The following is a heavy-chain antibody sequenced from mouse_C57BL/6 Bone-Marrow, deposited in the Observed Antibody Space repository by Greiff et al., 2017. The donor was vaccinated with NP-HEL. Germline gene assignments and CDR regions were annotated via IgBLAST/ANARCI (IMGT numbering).Heavy chain of an antibody. CDR3: ARLLPYGSSCAY. CDR1: GYTFTSYW. Sequence: QVQLQQPGAELVKPGASVKLSCKASGYTFTSYWMHWVKQRPGQGLEWIGMIHPNSGSTNYNEKFKSKATLTVDKSSSTAYMQLSSLTSEDSAVYYCARLLPYGSSCAYWGQGTLVTVSA. V-gene: IGHV1-64*01. J-gene: IGHJ3*01. CDR2: IHPNSGST. D-gene: IGHD1-1*01.